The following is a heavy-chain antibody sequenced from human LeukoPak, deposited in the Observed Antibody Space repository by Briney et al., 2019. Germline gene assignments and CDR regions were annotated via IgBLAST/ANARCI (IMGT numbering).Heavy chain of an antibody. V-gene: IGHV3-20*04. CDR2: IIWSGGST. D-gene: IGHD4-17*01. J-gene: IGHJ6*03. CDR1: GFTFDDYG. CDR3: ARSTTHPYYNYMDV. Sequence: GGSLRLSCAASGFTFDDYGMSWVRQAPGKGLEWVSGIIWSGGSTGYADSVKGRFTISRDNAKNTLYLQMNSLRVEDTAVYYCARSTTHPYYNYMDVWGKGTTVTLSS.